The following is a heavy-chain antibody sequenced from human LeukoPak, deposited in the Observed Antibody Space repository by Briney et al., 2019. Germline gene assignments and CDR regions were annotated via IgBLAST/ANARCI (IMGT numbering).Heavy chain of an antibody. Sequence: GGSLRLSCTGSGFTFGDFAVSWVRQAPGKGLQWVGFISSKTYGGTPEYAASAKGRFTISRDDSKNIAYLQMNSLKTDDTAVYYCTRDSLPTFSGYYYCMDVWGKGTSVTIS. V-gene: IGHV3-49*04. J-gene: IGHJ6*03. CDR1: GFTFGDFA. CDR2: ISSKTYGGTP. CDR3: TRDSLPTFSGYYYCMDV.